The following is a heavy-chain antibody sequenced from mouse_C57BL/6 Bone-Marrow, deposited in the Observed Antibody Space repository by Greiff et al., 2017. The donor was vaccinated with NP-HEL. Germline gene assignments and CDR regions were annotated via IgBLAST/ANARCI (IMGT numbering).Heavy chain of an antibody. J-gene: IGHJ2*01. V-gene: IGHV1-53*01. CDR3: ARRRNSSYDYDV. CDR2: INPSNGGT. D-gene: IGHD2-4*01. CDR1: GYTFTSYW. Sequence: QVQLKQSGTELVKPGASVKLSCKASGYTFTSYWMHWVKQRPGQGLEWIGNINPSNGGTNYNEKFKSKATLTVDKSSSPAYMQLSSLTSEDSAVYYCARRRNSSYDYDVWGQGTTLTVSS.